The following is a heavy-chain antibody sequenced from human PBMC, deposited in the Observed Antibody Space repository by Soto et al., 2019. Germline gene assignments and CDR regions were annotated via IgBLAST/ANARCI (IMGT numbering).Heavy chain of an antibody. CDR2: ISGSGSST. CDR3: ARHEAKSWFDWPSFFDY. J-gene: IGHJ4*02. D-gene: IGHD3-9*01. Sequence: GGSLRLSCAASGFTFSNYAMSWVRQAPGKGLEWVSSISGSGSSTYYAVSVRGRFTISRENSKNTLNLQMNSLRAEDTAVYYCARHEAKSWFDWPSFFDYWGQGTLVTVSS. V-gene: IGHV3-23*01. CDR1: GFTFSNYA.